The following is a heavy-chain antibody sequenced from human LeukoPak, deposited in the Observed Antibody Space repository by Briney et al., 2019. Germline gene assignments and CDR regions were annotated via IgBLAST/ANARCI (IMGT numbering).Heavy chain of an antibody. CDR2: IYSGGST. CDR3: ARGTGYSVFDI. Sequence: PGGSLRLSCAASGFTVSTNYMNWVRQAPGKGLEWVSVIYSGGSTYYADSVKGRFTISRDNSKNTLYLQMNSLRAEDTAVYYCARGTGYSVFDIWGQGTMVTVSS. D-gene: IGHD2-15*01. J-gene: IGHJ3*02. CDR1: GFTVSTNY. V-gene: IGHV3-53*01.